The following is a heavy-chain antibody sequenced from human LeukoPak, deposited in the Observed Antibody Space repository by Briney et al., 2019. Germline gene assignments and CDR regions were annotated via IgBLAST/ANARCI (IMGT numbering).Heavy chain of an antibody. CDR2: ITSTGRYI. CDR1: GFNFIDYT. V-gene: IGHV3-21*01. Sequence: GGSLRLSCAASGFNFIDYTMNWVRQAPGKGLEWVSSITSTGRYIFYADSLKGRFTISRDNARKSLYLQMNSLRAEDTAVYYCARLRNVGGNPHPFNVWGQGTTVTVSS. J-gene: IGHJ3*01. CDR3: ARLRNVGGNPHPFNV. D-gene: IGHD4-23*01.